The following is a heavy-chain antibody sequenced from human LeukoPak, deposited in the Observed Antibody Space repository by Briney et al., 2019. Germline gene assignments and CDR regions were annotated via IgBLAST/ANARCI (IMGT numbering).Heavy chain of an antibody. V-gene: IGHV3-7*03. CDR1: GFTLSNYW. CDR2: IKQEGSEK. CDR3: AIDPYFGDGDY. Sequence: GGSLRLSCVAYGFTLSNYWMIWVRQATGKGQEMVANIKQEGSEKYYVDSVRGRFTISRDNRKNSLYLQMNSLRADDTCVYYCAIDPYFGDGDYWGQGTLVTVSS. J-gene: IGHJ4*02. D-gene: IGHD4-17*01.